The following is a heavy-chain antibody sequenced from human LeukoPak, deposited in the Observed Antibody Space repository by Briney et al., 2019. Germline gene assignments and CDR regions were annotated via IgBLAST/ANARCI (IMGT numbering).Heavy chain of an antibody. CDR1: GFSFSTIY. CDR2: INVDGTAE. CDR3: AREAHSYGLFNWFDP. D-gene: IGHD5-18*01. J-gene: IGHJ5*02. V-gene: IGHV3-7*03. Sequence: GGSLRLSCAASGFSFSTIYMSWVRQTPGQGLEWVANINVDGTAEYYVDSVKGRFTISRDNAKNSLYLQMNSLRAEDTAVYYCAREAHSYGLFNWFDPWGQGTLVTVSS.